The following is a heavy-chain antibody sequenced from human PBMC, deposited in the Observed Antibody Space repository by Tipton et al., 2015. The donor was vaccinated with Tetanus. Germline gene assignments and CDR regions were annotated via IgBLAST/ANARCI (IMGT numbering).Heavy chain of an antibody. CDR1: GFSVSRYY. D-gene: IGHD1-14*01. J-gene: IGHJ6*04. CDR3: AKEALGVLNL. CDR2: ISGSRLTP. Sequence: GSLRLSCAASGFSVSRYYMNWVRQAPGNGLEWVAAISGSRLTPYYADSVKGRFTISRDNSKNTLSLQLNSLRADDTAIYYCAKEALGVLNLWGKGTTVIVSS. V-gene: IGHV3-23*01.